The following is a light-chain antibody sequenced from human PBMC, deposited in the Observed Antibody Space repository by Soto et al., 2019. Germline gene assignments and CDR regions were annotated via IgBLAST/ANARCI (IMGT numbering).Light chain of an antibody. CDR3: QSYDSSLSGSSV. CDR2: GNS. V-gene: IGLV1-40*01. J-gene: IGLJ1*01. Sequence: QSVLTQPPSVSGAPGQRVTISCTGSSSNIGAGYDLHWYQQLPGTAPKLLIYGNSNRPSGVPDRFSGSKSGTSASLAITGLQAEDEADYYCQSYDSSLSGSSVFGTGTRSPS. CDR1: SSNIGAGYD.